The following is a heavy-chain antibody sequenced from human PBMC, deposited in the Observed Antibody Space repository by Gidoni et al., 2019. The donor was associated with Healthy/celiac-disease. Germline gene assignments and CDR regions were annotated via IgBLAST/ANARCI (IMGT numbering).Heavy chain of an antibody. CDR2: INPNSGGT. Sequence: QVQLVQSGAEVKKPGASVKVSCKASGYTFTGYYMHWVRQAPGQGLEWMGRINPNSGGTNYAQKFQGRVTMTRDKSISTAYMELSRLRSDDTAVYYCARVSTHYDILTGGGWFDPWGQGTLVTVSS. D-gene: IGHD3-9*01. CDR1: GYTFTGYY. CDR3: ARVSTHYDILTGGGWFDP. J-gene: IGHJ5*02. V-gene: IGHV1-2*06.